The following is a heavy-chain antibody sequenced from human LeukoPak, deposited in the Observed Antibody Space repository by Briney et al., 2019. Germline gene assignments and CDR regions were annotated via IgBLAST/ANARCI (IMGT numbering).Heavy chain of an antibody. D-gene: IGHD2-15*01. Sequence: GASVKVSCKASGYTFTGYYTHWVRQAPGQGLDWMGWINPNSGGTNYAQKFRGRVTMTRDTSISTAYMELSRLTSDDTAVYYCARGIVYCSGGNCYSCWFDMWGQGTMVTVSS. J-gene: IGHJ3*02. CDR2: INPNSGGT. V-gene: IGHV1-2*02. CDR3: ARGIVYCSGGNCYSCWFDM. CDR1: GYTFTGYY.